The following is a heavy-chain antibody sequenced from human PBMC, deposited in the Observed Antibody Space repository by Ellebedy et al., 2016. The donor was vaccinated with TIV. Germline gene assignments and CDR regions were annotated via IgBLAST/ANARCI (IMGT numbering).Heavy chain of an antibody. Sequence: SVKVSCXASGGTFSSYAISWVRQAPGQGLEWMGRIIPILGIANYAQKFQGRVTITADKSTSTAYMELSSLRSEDTAVYYCATPQRVPLWFGDKYGMDVWGQGTTVTVSS. CDR2: IIPILGIA. CDR1: GGTFSSYA. J-gene: IGHJ6*02. V-gene: IGHV1-69*04. CDR3: ATPQRVPLWFGDKYGMDV. D-gene: IGHD3-10*01.